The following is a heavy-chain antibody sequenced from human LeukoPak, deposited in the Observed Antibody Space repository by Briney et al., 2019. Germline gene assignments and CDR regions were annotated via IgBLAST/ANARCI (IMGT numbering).Heavy chain of an antibody. D-gene: IGHD2-2*02. CDR2: ISYDGSNK. J-gene: IGHJ4*02. CDR3: ARDDAGYCSSTSCYTCDY. V-gene: IGHV3-30-3*01. CDR1: GFTFSSYA. Sequence: GGSLRLSCAASGFTFSSYAMHSVRQAPGKGLEWVAVISYDGSNKYYADSVKGRFTISRDNSKNTLYLQMNSLRAEDTAVYYCARDDAGYCSSTSCYTCDYWGQGTLVTVSS.